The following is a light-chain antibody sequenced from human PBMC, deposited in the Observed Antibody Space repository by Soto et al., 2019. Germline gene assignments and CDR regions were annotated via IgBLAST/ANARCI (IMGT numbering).Light chain of an antibody. CDR1: RGINTF. Sequence: IQLTQSPSSLSASVGDRVTITCRASRGINTFLAWYQQKPGKAPKLLIYAASTLQSGVPSRFSGSGSGTEFTLTISSLQPGDFATYYCQHYNTYPWTFGQGTKVDIK. CDR2: AAS. V-gene: IGKV1-9*01. CDR3: QHYNTYPWT. J-gene: IGKJ1*01.